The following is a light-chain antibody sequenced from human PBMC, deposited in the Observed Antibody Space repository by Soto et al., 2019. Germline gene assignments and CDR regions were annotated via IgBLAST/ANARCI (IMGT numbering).Light chain of an antibody. J-gene: IGLJ1*01. CDR1: SSDVGSYNL. CDR2: EGS. V-gene: IGLV2-23*01. CDR3: CSYAGSSTDYV. Sequence: QSVLTQPASVSGSPGQSITISCTGTSSDVGSYNLDSWYQQHPGKAPKLMIYEGSKRPSGVSNRFSGSKSGNTASLTISGLQAEDEADYYCCSYAGSSTDYVFGTGTKVTVL.